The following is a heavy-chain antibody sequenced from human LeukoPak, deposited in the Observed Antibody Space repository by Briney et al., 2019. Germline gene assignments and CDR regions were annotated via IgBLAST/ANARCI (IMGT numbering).Heavy chain of an antibody. V-gene: IGHV3-33*01. Sequence: GGSLRLSCAASGFTFSSYGMHWVRQAPGKGLDWVAVIWYDGSNKYYADSVKGRFTISRDNSKNTLYLQMNSLRAEDTAVYYCARGAPVVVVAATADYYYGMDVWGKGTTVTVSS. J-gene: IGHJ6*04. D-gene: IGHD2-15*01. CDR2: IWYDGSNK. CDR1: GFTFSSYG. CDR3: ARGAPVVVVAATADYYYGMDV.